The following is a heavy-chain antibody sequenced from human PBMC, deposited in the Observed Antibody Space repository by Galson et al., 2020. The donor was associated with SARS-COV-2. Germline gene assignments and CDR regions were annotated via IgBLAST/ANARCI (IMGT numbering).Heavy chain of an antibody. CDR1: GFTFSSYS. V-gene: IGHV3-48*01. D-gene: IGHD2-8*01. CDR2: ISSSSSTI. Sequence: GGSLRLSCAASGFTFSSYSMNWVRQAPGKGLEWVSYISSSSSTIYYADSVKDRFTISRDNAKNSLYLQMNSLRAEDTAVYYCARPYCTNGVCYFYFDYWGQGTLVTVSS. J-gene: IGHJ4*02. CDR3: ARPYCTNGVCYFYFDY.